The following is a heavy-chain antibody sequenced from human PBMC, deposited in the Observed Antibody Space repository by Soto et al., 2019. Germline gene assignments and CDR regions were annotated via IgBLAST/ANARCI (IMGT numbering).Heavy chain of an antibody. CDR3: ARDYYYDNSGYSSRTLFFHY. D-gene: IGHD3-22*01. CDR1: GGSFSGYY. V-gene: IGHV4-34*01. J-gene: IGHJ4*02. Sequence: PSETLSLTCAVHGGSFSGYYWSWIRQPPGKGLEWSGEVNHRGSTNYNPSLNSRVTISVDTSKNQFSLSLSSVTAADTAVYYCARDYYYDNSGYSSRTLFFHYWGQGTLVTVSS. CDR2: VNHRGST.